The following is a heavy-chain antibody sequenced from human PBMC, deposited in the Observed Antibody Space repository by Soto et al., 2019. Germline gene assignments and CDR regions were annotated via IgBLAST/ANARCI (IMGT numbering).Heavy chain of an antibody. Sequence: PGESLKISCKGSGYSFTSYWISWVRQMPGKGLEWMGRIDPSDSYTNYSPSFQGHVAISADKSISTAYLQWSSLKASDTAMYYCARHYSKYKSPGNGMDVWGQGNTVTVSS. CDR3: ARHYSKYKSPGNGMDV. D-gene: IGHD4-4*01. V-gene: IGHV5-10-1*01. CDR2: IDPSDSYT. J-gene: IGHJ6*02. CDR1: GYSFTSYW.